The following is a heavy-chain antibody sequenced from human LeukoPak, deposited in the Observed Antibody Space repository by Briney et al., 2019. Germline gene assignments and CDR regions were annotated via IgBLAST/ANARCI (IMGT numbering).Heavy chain of an antibody. CDR3: AKGSSSSRPYYFDY. Sequence: GGSLRLSCAASGFSFSSYAMSWVRQAPGKGLEWVSAITDSGGSTYHADSVKGRSTISRDNSKNTLFLQMNSLRVEDTAVYYCAKGSSSSRPYYFDYWGQGTLVTVSS. CDR1: GFSFSSYA. CDR2: ITDSGGST. J-gene: IGHJ4*02. D-gene: IGHD6-6*01. V-gene: IGHV3-23*01.